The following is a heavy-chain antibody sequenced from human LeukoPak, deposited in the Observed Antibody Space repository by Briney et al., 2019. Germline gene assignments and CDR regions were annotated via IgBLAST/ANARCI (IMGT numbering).Heavy chain of an antibody. V-gene: IGHV4-39*07. CDR3: ARDLTEPYYYDSSVSYFDY. CDR1: GGSISSSSYY. D-gene: IGHD3-22*01. Sequence: SETLSLSCTVSGGSISSSSYYWGWIRQPPGKGLEWIGNIYYSGSTYYNPSLKSRVTISVDTSKDQFSLKLSSVTAADTAVYYCARDLTEPYYYDSSVSYFDYWGQGTLVTVSS. J-gene: IGHJ4*02. CDR2: IYYSGST.